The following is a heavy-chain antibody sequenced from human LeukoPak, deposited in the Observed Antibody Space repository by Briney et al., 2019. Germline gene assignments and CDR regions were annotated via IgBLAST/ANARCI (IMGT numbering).Heavy chain of an antibody. D-gene: IGHD5-12*01. CDR1: GFTFSSYG. CDR2: ISYDGSNK. CDR3: AKCPRVATREFDY. Sequence: QPGGSLRLSCAASGFTFSSYGMHWVRQAPGKGLEWVAVISYDGSNKYYADSVKGRFTISRDNSKNTLYLQMNSLRAEDTAVYYCAKCPRVATREFDYWGQGTLVTVSS. J-gene: IGHJ4*02. V-gene: IGHV3-30*18.